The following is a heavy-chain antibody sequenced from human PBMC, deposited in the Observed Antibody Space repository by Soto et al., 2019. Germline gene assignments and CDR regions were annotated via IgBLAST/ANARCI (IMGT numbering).Heavy chain of an antibody. CDR3: ARDLRFSSGYYTGYYYGMDV. CDR1: GGTFSSYA. V-gene: IGHV1-69*13. Sequence: SVKVSCKASGGTFSSYAISWVRQAPGQGLEWMGGIIPIFGTANYAQKFQGRVTITADESTSTAYMELSSLRSEDTAVYYCARDLRFSSGYYTGYYYGMDVWGQGTTVTVSS. J-gene: IGHJ6*02. D-gene: IGHD3-22*01. CDR2: IIPIFGTA.